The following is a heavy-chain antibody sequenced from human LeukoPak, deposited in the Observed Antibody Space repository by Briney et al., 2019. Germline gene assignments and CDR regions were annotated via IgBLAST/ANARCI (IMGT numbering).Heavy chain of an antibody. CDR3: ASGRTDIVVVPATLRNYYSDY. D-gene: IGHD2-2*01. CDR2: IMPLFGTA. V-gene: IGHV1-69*06. J-gene: IGHJ4*02. Sequence: SVKVSCKASGGTFSRNDISWVRQAPGQGLEWMGGIMPLFGTAKNAQKFQGRVTITADKSTSTAYMELSSLRSEDTAVYYCASGRTDIVVVPATLRNYYSDYWGQGTLVTVSS. CDR1: GGTFSRND.